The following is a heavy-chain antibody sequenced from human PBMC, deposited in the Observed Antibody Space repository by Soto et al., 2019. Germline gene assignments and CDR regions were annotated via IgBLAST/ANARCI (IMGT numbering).Heavy chain of an antibody. CDR1: GGSISSYY. D-gene: IGHD4-17*01. CDR3: ASALLDYGDYYFDY. J-gene: IGHJ4*02. Sequence: PSETLSLTCTVSGGSISSYYWIWIRQPAGKGLEWIGRIYISGSTNYNPSLESRVTMSVDTSKNQFSLRLSSVTAADTAVYYCASALLDYGDYYFDYWGQGTLVTVSS. CDR2: IYISGST. V-gene: IGHV4-4*07.